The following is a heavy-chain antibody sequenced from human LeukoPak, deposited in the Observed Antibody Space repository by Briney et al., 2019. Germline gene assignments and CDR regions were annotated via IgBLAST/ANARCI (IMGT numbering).Heavy chain of an antibody. CDR2: IYHSGST. D-gene: IGHD2-2*02. J-gene: IGHJ5*02. CDR3: ARAGYCSSTGCYSAWFDP. Sequence: SETLSLTCTVSGYSISSGYYWGWIRQPPGKGLEWIGSIYHSGSTYYNPSLKSRVTISVDTSKNQLSLKLSSVTAADTAVYYCARAGYCSSTGCYSAWFDPWGQGTLVTVSS. CDR1: GYSISSGYY. V-gene: IGHV4-38-2*02.